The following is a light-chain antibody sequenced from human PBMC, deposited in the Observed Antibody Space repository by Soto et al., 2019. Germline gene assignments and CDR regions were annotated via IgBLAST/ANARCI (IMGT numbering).Light chain of an antibody. CDR3: QQRSNWPT. Sequence: DIVLTQSPATLSLSPGDRATLSCRASQSVSSYLAWYQQKPGQAPRLLIYDASNRATGIPARFSGSGSGTDFTLTISSLEPEDVAVYYCQQRSNWPTFGQGTKVEIK. V-gene: IGKV3-11*01. J-gene: IGKJ1*01. CDR2: DAS. CDR1: QSVSSY.